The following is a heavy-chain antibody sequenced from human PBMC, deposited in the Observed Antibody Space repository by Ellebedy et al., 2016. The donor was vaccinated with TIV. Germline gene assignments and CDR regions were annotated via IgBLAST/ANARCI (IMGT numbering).Heavy chain of an antibody. J-gene: IGHJ3*02. CDR2: INRDGSDQ. D-gene: IGHD4-17*01. V-gene: IGHV3-7*01. CDR3: ATDGSYGDYRSPTHAFVM. CDR1: GFSFRSYW. Sequence: GGSLRLSCAGSGFSFRSYWMSWVRQAPGKGLEWVANINRDGSDQYYVDSVKGRFTISRDNAKNSLYLQMNSLRAEDAAVYYCATDGSYGDYRSPTHAFVMWGQGTVVTVSS.